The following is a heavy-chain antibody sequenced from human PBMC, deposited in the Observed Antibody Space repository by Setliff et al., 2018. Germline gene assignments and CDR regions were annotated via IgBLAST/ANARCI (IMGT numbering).Heavy chain of an antibody. V-gene: IGHV4-34*01. CDR1: GGSFSGYY. CDR3: ARPNGSGSPLFDP. CDR2: IYYSGST. D-gene: IGHD3-10*01. J-gene: IGHJ5*02. Sequence: SETLSLTCAVYGGSFSGYYWSWIRQPPGKGLEWIGSIYYSGSTYYNPSLKSRVTISVDTSKNQFSLELSSVTAADTAVYYCARPNGSGSPLFDPWGQGTLVTVSS.